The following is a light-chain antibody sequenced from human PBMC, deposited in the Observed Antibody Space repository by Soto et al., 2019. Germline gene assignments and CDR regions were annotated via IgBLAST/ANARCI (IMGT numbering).Light chain of an antibody. J-gene: IGKJ4*01. CDR2: AAS. Sequence: DIQMTQSPSSVSASVGDRVTITCRASQDISSWLAWYQQKPGKAPKLLIYAASSLHSGVPARFSGSDSGTDFTLTISSVQPEESATYYCQQANSFPLTFGGGTKVEI. CDR3: QQANSFPLT. V-gene: IGKV1-12*01. CDR1: QDISSW.